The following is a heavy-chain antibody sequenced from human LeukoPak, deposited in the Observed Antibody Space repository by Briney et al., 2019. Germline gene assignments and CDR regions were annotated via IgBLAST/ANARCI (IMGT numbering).Heavy chain of an antibody. CDR3: ARDPGAGIAASGRYYGMDV. Sequence: SVKVSCKASGGTFSSYTISWVRQAPGQGLEWMGRIIPILGIANYAQKFQGRVTITADKSTSTAHMELSSLRSEDTAVYYCARDPGAGIAASGRYYGMDVWGQGTTVTVSS. J-gene: IGHJ6*02. D-gene: IGHD6-13*01. V-gene: IGHV1-69*04. CDR2: IIPILGIA. CDR1: GGTFSSYT.